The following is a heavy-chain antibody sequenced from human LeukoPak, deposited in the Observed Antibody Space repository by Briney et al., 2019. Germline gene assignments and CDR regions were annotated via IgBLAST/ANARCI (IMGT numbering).Heavy chain of an antibody. D-gene: IGHD2-15*01. Sequence: ASVKVSCKASGYTFTSYYMHWVRQAPGQGLEWMGIINPSGGSTSYAQKFQGRVTMTRDMSTSTDYMELSSLRSDDTAVYYCARQGYCSGGSCYSVSWFDPWGQGTLVTVSS. CDR3: ARQGYCSGGSCYSVSWFDP. CDR2: INPSGGST. J-gene: IGHJ5*02. V-gene: IGHV1-46*01. CDR1: GYTFTSYY.